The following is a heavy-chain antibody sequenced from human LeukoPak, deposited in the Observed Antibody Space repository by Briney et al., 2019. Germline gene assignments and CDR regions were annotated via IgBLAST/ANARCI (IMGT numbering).Heavy chain of an antibody. CDR2: ISAYNGNT. CDR1: GYTFTSYG. Sequence: ASEKVSCKASGYTFTSYGISWVRQAPGQGLEWMGWISAYNGNTNYAQKLQGRVTMTTDTSTSTAYMELRSLRSDDTAVYYCARWAYYYDSSGRNGNFDYWGQGTLVTVSS. D-gene: IGHD3-22*01. CDR3: ARWAYYYDSSGRNGNFDY. V-gene: IGHV1-18*01. J-gene: IGHJ4*02.